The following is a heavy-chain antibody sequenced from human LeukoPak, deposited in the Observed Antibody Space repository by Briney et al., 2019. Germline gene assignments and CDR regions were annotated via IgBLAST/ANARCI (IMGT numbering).Heavy chain of an antibody. Sequence: SETPSLTCTVSGGSISSGDYYWSWIRQPPGKGLEWIGYIYYSGSTYYNPSLKSRVTISVDTSKNQFSLRLSSTTAADTAVYYCARDLQAGSGEFYWGQGTLVTVSS. CDR1: GGSISSGDYY. J-gene: IGHJ4*02. CDR2: IYYSGST. CDR3: ARDLQAGSGEFY. V-gene: IGHV4-30-4*08. D-gene: IGHD3-16*01.